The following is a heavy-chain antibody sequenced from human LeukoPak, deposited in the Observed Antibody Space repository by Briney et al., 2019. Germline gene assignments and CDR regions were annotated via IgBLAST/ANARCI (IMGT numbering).Heavy chain of an antibody. Sequence: PGGSLRLSCAASGFTFSSYGMHWVRQAPGKGLEWVAVISYDGSNKYYADSVKGRFTISRDNSKNTLCLQMNSLRAEDTAVYYCARDGRIPFDYWGQGTLVTVSS. J-gene: IGHJ4*02. CDR1: GFTFSSYG. V-gene: IGHV3-30*03. CDR2: ISYDGSNK. D-gene: IGHD1-1*01. CDR3: ARDGRIPFDY.